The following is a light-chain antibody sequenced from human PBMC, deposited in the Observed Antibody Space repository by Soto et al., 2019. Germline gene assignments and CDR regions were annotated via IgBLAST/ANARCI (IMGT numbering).Light chain of an antibody. CDR3: QQYNYWPFT. J-gene: IGKJ2*01. V-gene: IGKV3-15*01. Sequence: EIVMTQSPATLAVSPEERAALSCRASQSVSSNFAGYQQKPGQAPRLLISGASSRATGTPARFSGSGSGTEVTLTSSRLQSGDFAVYSGQQYNYWPFTFGLGTQLEMK. CDR2: GAS. CDR1: QSVSSN.